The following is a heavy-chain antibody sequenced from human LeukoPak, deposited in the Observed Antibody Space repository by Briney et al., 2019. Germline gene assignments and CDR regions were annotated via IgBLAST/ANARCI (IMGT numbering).Heavy chain of an antibody. V-gene: IGHV5-51*01. J-gene: IGHJ4*02. D-gene: IGHD6-19*01. Sequence: GESLKISCKGSGNSFSNYWIGWVRQLPGRGLEWMGIIYPGDSDTRYSPSFQGQVTISADKSISTAYLQWSSLKASDTAMYYCARLKVAGVLPFDYWGQGTLVTVSS. CDR3: ARLKVAGVLPFDY. CDR2: IYPGDSDT. CDR1: GNSFSNYW.